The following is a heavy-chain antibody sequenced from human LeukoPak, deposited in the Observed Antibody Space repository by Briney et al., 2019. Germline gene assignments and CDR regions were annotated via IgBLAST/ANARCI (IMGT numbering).Heavy chain of an antibody. CDR2: ISYDVSNK. CDR1: GFTFSSYG. V-gene: IGHV3-30*03. Sequence: GGSLRLSCAASGFTFSSYGMHWVRQAPGKGLEWVAVISYDVSNKYYADSLKGRFTISRDNSKNTLYLQMNSLRAEDTAVYYCASELGYCSGDNCYSAFDIWGQGTMVTVSS. D-gene: IGHD2-15*01. CDR3: ASELGYCSGDNCYSAFDI. J-gene: IGHJ3*02.